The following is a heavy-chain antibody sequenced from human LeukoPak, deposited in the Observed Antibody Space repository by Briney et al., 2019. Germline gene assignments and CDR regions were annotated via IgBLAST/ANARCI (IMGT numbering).Heavy chain of an antibody. CDR2: IRYDGSNK. CDR1: GFTFSIYG. D-gene: IGHD3-10*01. CDR3: ARDRDYGSGTTVDY. J-gene: IGHJ4*02. Sequence: GSLRLSCAASGFTFSIYGIHWVRQAPGKGLEGVAFIRYDGSNKYYADSVKGRFTISRDNSKNTLYLQMNSLRAEDTAVYYCARDRDYGSGTTVDYWGQGTLVTVSS. V-gene: IGHV3-30*02.